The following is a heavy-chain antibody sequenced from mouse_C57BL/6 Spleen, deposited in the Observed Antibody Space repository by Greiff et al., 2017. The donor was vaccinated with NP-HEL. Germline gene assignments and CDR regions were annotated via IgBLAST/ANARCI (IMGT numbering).Heavy chain of an antibody. J-gene: IGHJ2*01. CDR1: GYTFTSYW. Sequence: VKLMESGAELVRPGSSVKLSCKASGYTFTSYWMHWVKQRPIQGLEWIGNIDPSDSETHYNQKFKDKATLTVDKSSSTAYMQLSSLTSEDSAVYCWSREATVVFDYWGQGTTLTVSS. V-gene: IGHV1-52*01. CDR2: IDPSDSET. CDR3: SREATVVFDY. D-gene: IGHD1-1*01.